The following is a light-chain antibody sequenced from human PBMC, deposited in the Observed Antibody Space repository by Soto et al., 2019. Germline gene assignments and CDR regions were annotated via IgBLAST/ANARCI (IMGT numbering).Light chain of an antibody. Sequence: QSVLTQPPSASGTPGQRVTISCSGSSSNIGSNTVNWYQQLPGTAPKLLIYSNNQRPSGVPDRFSCSKSGTSASLAISGLQSEDEADYYCAPWDDSLNGVVFGGGTKLTVL. J-gene: IGLJ2*01. CDR2: SNN. CDR3: APWDDSLNGVV. CDR1: SSNIGSNT. V-gene: IGLV1-44*01.